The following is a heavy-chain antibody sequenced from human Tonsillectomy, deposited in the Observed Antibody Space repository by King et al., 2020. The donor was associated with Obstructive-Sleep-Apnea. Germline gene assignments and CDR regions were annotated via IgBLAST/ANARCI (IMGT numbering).Heavy chain of an antibody. CDR1: GFTFDSYS. J-gene: IGHJ4*02. D-gene: IGHD3/OR15-3a*01. V-gene: IGHV3-48*01. CDR2: ISSSFLNV. CDR3: AGGTAYKVGYLDS. Sequence: VQLVESGGGLVHPGGSLRLSCTASGFTFDSYSMNWVRQAPGKGLGWVSYISSSFLNVYYADSVKGRFTISRDNAKKSLYLQMNSLRGEDTAVYFCAGGTAYKVGYLDSWGQGTLVTVSS.